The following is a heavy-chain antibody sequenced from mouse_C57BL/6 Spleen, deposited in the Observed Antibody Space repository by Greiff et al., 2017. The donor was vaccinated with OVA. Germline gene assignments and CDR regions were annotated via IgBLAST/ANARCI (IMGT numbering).Heavy chain of an antibody. CDR1: GYAFSSSL. CDR3: ASAAYYCDSGGYCYAMDY. CDR2: IYPGDGDT. D-gene: IGHD1-1*02. J-gene: IGHJ4*01. Sequence: QVQLQQSGPELVKPGASVKISCKASGYAFSSSLMNWVKQRHGTGLEWIGRIYPGDGDTNYNGKFKGKATLTADKSSSTAYMQLSSLTSEDSAVYFCASAAYYCDSGGYCYAMDYWGQGTSVTVSS. V-gene: IGHV1-82*01.